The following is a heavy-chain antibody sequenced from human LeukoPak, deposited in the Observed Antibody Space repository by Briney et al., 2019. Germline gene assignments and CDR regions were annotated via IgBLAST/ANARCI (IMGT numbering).Heavy chain of an antibody. J-gene: IGHJ4*02. CDR2: IYPGDSDT. Sequence: ESLKISCKGSGYSFTSYWIGWVRQMPGKGLEWVGIIYPGDSDTRYSPSFQGQVTISADKSISTAYLQWSSLKASDTAMYYCARHVAYCGGDCSNFDYWGQGTLVTVPS. D-gene: IGHD2-21*01. V-gene: IGHV5-51*01. CDR1: GYSFTSYW. CDR3: ARHVAYCGGDCSNFDY.